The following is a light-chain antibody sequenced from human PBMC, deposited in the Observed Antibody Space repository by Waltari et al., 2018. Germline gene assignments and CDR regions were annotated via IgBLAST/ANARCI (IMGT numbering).Light chain of an antibody. V-gene: IGLV2-11*01. CDR1: SSDVGGYDA. CDR2: DVS. J-gene: IGLJ3*02. Sequence: QSALTQPRSVSGPPGQSVTISCPGTSSDVGGYDAVSWYRQHPGKAPELIIYDVSKRPSGVPDRFSGSKSGNTASLTISGLQADDEADYYCSSNAGYSTWVFGGGTKVTVL. CDR3: SSNAGYSTWV.